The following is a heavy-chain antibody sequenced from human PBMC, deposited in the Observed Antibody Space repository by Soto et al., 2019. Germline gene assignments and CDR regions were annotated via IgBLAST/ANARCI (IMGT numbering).Heavy chain of an antibody. CDR1: GFTFSSYA. J-gene: IGHJ5*01. Sequence: PGGSLRLSCAASGFTFSSYAMSWVRQAPGKGLEKVSGVSGSGGSTYCVDSVKGRFTISRDNAKNTLYLQMNSLRAEDTAVYYCARAQSTMVRGINWFDSWGQGTLVTVSS. D-gene: IGHD3-10*01. CDR2: VSGSGGST. CDR3: ARAQSTMVRGINWFDS. V-gene: IGHV3-23*01.